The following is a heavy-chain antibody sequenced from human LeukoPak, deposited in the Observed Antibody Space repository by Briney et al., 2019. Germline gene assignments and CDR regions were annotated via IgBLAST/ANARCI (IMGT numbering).Heavy chain of an antibody. Sequence: SETLSLTCTVSGGSISSYYWSWIRQPAGKGLEWIGRIYTSGSTNYNPSLKSRVTMSVDTSKNQFSLKLSSVTAADTAVYYCARGTTVTTWYNWFDPWGQGTLVTVSS. CDR3: ARGTTVTTWYNWFDP. D-gene: IGHD4-17*01. CDR1: GGSISSYY. J-gene: IGHJ5*02. CDR2: IYTSGST. V-gene: IGHV4-4*07.